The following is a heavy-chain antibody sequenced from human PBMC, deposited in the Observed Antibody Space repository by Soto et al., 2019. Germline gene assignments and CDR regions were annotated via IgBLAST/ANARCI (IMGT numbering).Heavy chain of an antibody. D-gene: IGHD2-15*01. CDR2: ISGSGGST. CDR1: GFTFSSYA. Sequence: GGSLRLSCAASGFTFSSYAMSWVRQAPGKGLEWVSAISGSGGSTYYADSVKGRFTISRDNSKNTLYLQMNSLRAEDTAVYYCAKESLPDIVVVVAATRLKSGWFDPWGQGTLVTVSS. J-gene: IGHJ5*02. V-gene: IGHV3-23*01. CDR3: AKESLPDIVVVVAATRLKSGWFDP.